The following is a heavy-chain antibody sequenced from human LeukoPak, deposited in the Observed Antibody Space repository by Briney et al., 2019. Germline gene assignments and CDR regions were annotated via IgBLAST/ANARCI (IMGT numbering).Heavy chain of an antibody. CDR1: GFTFSSYA. Sequence: PGGSLRLSCAGSGFTFSSYAMHWVRQAPGKGLEWVAVISYDGSNKYYADSVKGRFTISRDNSKNTLYLQMNSLRVEDSALYYCVKGPPYYYESRRALDSWGQGAMVIVSS. V-gene: IGHV3-30-3*02. CDR2: ISYDGSNK. CDR3: VKGPPYYYESRRALDS. D-gene: IGHD3-22*01. J-gene: IGHJ3*01.